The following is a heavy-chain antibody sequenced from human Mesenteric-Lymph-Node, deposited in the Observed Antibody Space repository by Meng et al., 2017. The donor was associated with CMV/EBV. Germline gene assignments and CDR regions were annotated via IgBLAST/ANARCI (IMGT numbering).Heavy chain of an antibody. V-gene: IGHV4-4*02. CDR3: ASATGYKVDY. J-gene: IGHJ4*02. D-gene: IGHD1-14*01. CDR2: IHHDGTT. CDR1: GDSVSSDNW. Sequence: GTLSLTCAVSGDSVSSDNWWTWVRQPPGKGLEWIGEIHHDGTTAYNPSLRSRISFSVDKSRNQVSLHLTTVTAADTAVYYCASATGYKVDYWGQGTLVTVSS.